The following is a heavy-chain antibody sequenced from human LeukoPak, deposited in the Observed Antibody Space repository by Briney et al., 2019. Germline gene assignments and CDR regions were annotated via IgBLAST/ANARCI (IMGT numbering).Heavy chain of an antibody. CDR2: ISSSSSYI. V-gene: IGHV3-21*01. CDR3: ARDSIVPLYY. CDR1: GFTFSSYG. Sequence: PGRSLRLSCAASGFTFSSYGMNWVRQAPGKGLEWVSSISSSSSYIYYADSVKGRFTISRDNAKNSLFLQMNSLRAEDTAVYYCARDSIVPLYYWGQGTLVTVSS. D-gene: IGHD3-22*01. J-gene: IGHJ4*02.